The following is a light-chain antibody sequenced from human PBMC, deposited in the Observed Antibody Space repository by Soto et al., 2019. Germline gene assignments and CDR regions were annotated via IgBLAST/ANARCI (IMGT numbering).Light chain of an antibody. Sequence: EILLTQSPGTLSLSTGERATLSCRVNQIVSRSYLAWYQHTPGQAPRTPIYDASTREAGVPARFSGSGSGPACTLTISSLQSEDFEVDYCQQYNNWFQTFGRGTKVDIK. J-gene: IGKJ1*01. CDR1: QIVSRSY. V-gene: IGKV3-15*01. CDR2: DAS. CDR3: QQYNNWFQT.